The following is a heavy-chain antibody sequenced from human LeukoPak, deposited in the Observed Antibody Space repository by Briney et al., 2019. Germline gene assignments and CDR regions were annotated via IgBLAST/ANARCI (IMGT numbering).Heavy chain of an antibody. CDR1: GGSFSGYY. Sequence: PSETLSLTCAVYGGSFSGYYWSWIRQPPGKGLEWIGEINHSGSTNYNPSLKSRVTISVDTSKNQFSLKLSSVTAADTAVYYCARGIRDILTGYYAVFDYWGQGTLVTVPS. CDR2: INHSGST. V-gene: IGHV4-34*01. CDR3: ARGIRDILTGYYAVFDY. J-gene: IGHJ4*02. D-gene: IGHD3-9*01.